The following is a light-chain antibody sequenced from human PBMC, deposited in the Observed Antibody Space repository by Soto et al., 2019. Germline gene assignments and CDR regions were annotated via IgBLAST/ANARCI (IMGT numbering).Light chain of an antibody. V-gene: IGKV3-20*01. CDR1: QSVSSY. Sequence: EVLLSLSPGALSLSPEERATLSCRASQSVSSYLAWYQQKPGQAPRLLIYDASNRATGIPDRVSGSGSGTDFTLTISRLEPEDIAVYNWQQYGSSSTFGQGTKV. CDR3: QQYGSSST. J-gene: IGKJ1*01. CDR2: DAS.